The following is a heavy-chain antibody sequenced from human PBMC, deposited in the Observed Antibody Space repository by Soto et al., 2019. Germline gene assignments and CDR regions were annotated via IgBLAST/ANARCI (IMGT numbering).Heavy chain of an antibody. J-gene: IGHJ4*02. Sequence: PGGALRLFCAASGVTFSNVWITWLRQAPGKGLEWVGRIKSKSDGETADVAAPVKARFTISRDDSKNTVFLEMNSLKSEDTALYYCAITAMINRDSSTSFDYWGRGTQVTVSS. CDR2: IKSKSDGETA. CDR3: AITAMINRDSSTSFDY. CDR1: GVTFSNVW. V-gene: IGHV3-15*01. D-gene: IGHD5-18*01.